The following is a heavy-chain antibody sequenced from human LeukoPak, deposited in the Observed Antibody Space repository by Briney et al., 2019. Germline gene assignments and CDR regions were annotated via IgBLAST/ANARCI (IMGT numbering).Heavy chain of an antibody. CDR2: IYYSGNT. CDR3: ARESITMVRGVRD. D-gene: IGHD3-10*01. CDR1: GGSISDYY. V-gene: IGHV4-59*12. Sequence: PSETLSLTCTVSGGSISDYYWTWIRQPPGKGLEWIGHIYYSGNTIYNPSLKSRVTISVDASKNQFSLKLSSVTAADTAVYYCARESITMVRGVRDWGQGTLVTVSS. J-gene: IGHJ4*02.